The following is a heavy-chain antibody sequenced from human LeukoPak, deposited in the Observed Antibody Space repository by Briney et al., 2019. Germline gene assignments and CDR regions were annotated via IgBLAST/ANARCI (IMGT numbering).Heavy chain of an antibody. CDR2: INYSGST. CDR1: GGSITSRSNY. CDR3: ARDVGDSSSWSWFDP. D-gene: IGHD6-6*01. V-gene: IGHV4-39*07. J-gene: IGHJ5*02. Sequence: KSSETLSLTCTVSGGSITSRSNYWGWIRQPPGKGLEWIGSINYSGSTYYNPSLKSRVTISVDTSKNQFSLKLSSVTAADTAVYYCARDVGDSSSWSWFDPWGQGTLVTVSS.